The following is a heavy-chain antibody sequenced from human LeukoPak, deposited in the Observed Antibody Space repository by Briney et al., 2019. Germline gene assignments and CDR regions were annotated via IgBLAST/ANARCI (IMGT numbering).Heavy chain of an antibody. J-gene: IGHJ4*02. CDR3: AKPHYFGSGTPDY. Sequence: PGGSLRLSCAASGFTFSSFALNWVRQAPGKGLEWVSAISDSDGSTYYSNSVKGRFTISRDNSRNTLYLLMNSLRAEDTAIYYCAKPHYFGSGTPDYWGQGTLVTVSS. V-gene: IGHV3-23*01. D-gene: IGHD3-10*01. CDR2: ISDSDGST. CDR1: GFTFSSFA.